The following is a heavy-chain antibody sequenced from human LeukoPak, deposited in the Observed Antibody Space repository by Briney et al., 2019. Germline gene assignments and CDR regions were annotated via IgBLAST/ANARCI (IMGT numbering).Heavy chain of an antibody. V-gene: IGHV3-21*01. CDR1: GFIFSIYS. CDR3: ATEAYYHFDY. CDR2: ISSSSVYI. J-gene: IGHJ4*02. D-gene: IGHD3-10*01. Sequence: GSLRLSCAASGFIFSIYSMNWVRQAPGKGLEWVSSISSSSVYIYYADSVKGRFTISRDNAKNSLYLQMNSLRAEDTALYYCATEAYYHFDYWGQGTLVTVSS.